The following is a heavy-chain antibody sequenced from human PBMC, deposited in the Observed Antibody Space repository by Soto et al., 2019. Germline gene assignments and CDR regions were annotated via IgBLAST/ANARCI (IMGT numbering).Heavy chain of an antibody. CDR3: ARDPTPYSSSWYYFDY. CDR2: ISYDGSNK. V-gene: IGHV3-30-3*01. D-gene: IGHD6-13*01. CDR1: GFTFSSYA. Sequence: QVQLVESGGGVVQPGRSLRLSCAASGFTFSSYAMHWVRQAPGKGLEWVAVISYDGSNKYYADSVKGRFTISRDNSKNTLDLQMNSLRAEDTAVYYCARDPTPYSSSWYYFDYWGQGTLVTVSS. J-gene: IGHJ4*02.